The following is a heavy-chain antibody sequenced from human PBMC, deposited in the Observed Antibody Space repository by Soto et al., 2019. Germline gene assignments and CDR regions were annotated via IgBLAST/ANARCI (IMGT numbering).Heavy chain of an antibody. CDR2: IYYSGST. CDR3: ARTVTTDYYYYYMDV. V-gene: IGHV4-59*08. D-gene: IGHD4-4*01. CDR1: GGSISSYY. J-gene: IGHJ6*03. Sequence: SETLSLTCTVSGGSISSYYWSWIRQPPGKGLEWIGCIYYSGSTNYNPSLKSRVTISVDTSKNQFSLKLSSVTAADTAVYYCARTVTTDYYYYYMDVWGKGTTVTVSS.